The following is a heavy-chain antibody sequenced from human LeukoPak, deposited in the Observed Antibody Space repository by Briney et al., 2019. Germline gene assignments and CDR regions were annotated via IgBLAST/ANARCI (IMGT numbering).Heavy chain of an antibody. Sequence: GGSLRLSCAASGFTFSSYSMNWVRQAPGKGLEWVSSISSSSSYIYYAASVKGRFTISRDNAKNSLYLQMNSLRAEDTAVYYCARDEEADYGDYGASFDYWGQGTLVTVSS. J-gene: IGHJ4*02. CDR2: ISSSSSYI. CDR1: GFTFSSYS. CDR3: ARDEEADYGDYGASFDY. V-gene: IGHV3-21*01. D-gene: IGHD4-17*01.